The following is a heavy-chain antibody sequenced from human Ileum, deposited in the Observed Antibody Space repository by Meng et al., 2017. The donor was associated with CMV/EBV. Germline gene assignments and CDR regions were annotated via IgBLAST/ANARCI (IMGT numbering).Heavy chain of an antibody. V-gene: IGHV3-48*04. J-gene: IGHJ6*02. Sequence: GGSLRLSCAASGFTFSSYSMNWVRQAPGKGLEWVSYISNSIGTIYADSVKGRFTISRDNAKNSLYLQMISLRAEDTALYYCARDLGVAYGMDVWGQGTAVTVSS. D-gene: IGHD3-16*01. CDR2: ISNSIGTI. CDR3: ARDLGVAYGMDV. CDR1: GFTFSSYS.